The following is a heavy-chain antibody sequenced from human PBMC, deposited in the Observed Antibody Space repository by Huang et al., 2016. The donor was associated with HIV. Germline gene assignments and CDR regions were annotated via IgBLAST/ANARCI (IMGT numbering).Heavy chain of an antibody. CDR3: ARGGILGTSWYRPFDY. CDR2: ISNDGNNM. V-gene: IGHV3-30-3*01. Sequence: QVQLGESGGGVVQPEKSLRLSCAASGFDFSSYVMNWVRQAPGKGPQWVAVISNDGNNMYYSDSVKGRFIISRDNSKNTLCLQMNSLRGEDTAIYYCARGGILGTSWYRPFDYWGQGTLVTVSS. J-gene: IGHJ4*02. CDR1: GFDFSSYV. D-gene: IGHD6-13*01.